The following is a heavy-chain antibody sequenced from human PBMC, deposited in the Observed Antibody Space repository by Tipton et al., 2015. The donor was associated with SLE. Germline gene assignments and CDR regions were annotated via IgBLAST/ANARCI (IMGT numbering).Heavy chain of an antibody. Sequence: SLRLSCTVSGFTFTNAWMSGFRQARGKGLEWVGRIKSKADGGTTDYVAPVKGRFTMSRDDSKNTLYLQMNSLKTEDTAVYYCIPRGYSGYWGQGTLVTVSS. V-gene: IGHV3-15*01. CDR2: IKSKADGGTT. CDR3: IPRGYSGY. J-gene: IGHJ4*02. D-gene: IGHD5-12*01. CDR1: GFTFTNAW.